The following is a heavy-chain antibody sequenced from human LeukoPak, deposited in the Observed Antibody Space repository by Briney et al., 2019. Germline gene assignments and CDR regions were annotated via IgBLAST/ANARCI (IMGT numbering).Heavy chain of an antibody. J-gene: IGHJ6*03. CDR1: GYSISSGYY. Sequence: TSETLSLTCAVSGYSISSGYYWSWIRQPAGKGLEWIGRIYTSGSTNYNPSLKSRVTMSVDTSKNQFSLKLSSVTAADTAVYYCARFNYYGSGSYTYYYYYMDVWGKGTTVTVSS. CDR2: IYTSGST. V-gene: IGHV4-4*07. CDR3: ARFNYYGSGSYTYYYYYMDV. D-gene: IGHD3-10*01.